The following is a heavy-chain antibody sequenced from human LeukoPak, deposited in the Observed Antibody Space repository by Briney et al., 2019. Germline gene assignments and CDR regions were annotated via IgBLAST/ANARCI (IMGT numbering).Heavy chain of an antibody. Sequence: GASVKVSCKDSGYTFPSYGFSGGRQAPGQGLGWMGWTSVYNGNTNYAQKLQGRVTLTTDTSTSTAYMELRSLRSDDTAVYYCARGGGVTYYDFWSGPPGVDYWGQGTLVTVSS. D-gene: IGHD3-3*01. J-gene: IGHJ4*02. CDR3: ARGGGVTYYDFWSGPPGVDY. V-gene: IGHV1-18*01. CDR2: TSVYNGNT. CDR1: GYTFPSYG.